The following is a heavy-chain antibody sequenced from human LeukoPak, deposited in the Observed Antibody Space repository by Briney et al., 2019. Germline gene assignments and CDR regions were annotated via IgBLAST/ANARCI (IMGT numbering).Heavy chain of an antibody. J-gene: IGHJ4*02. CDR1: GYTFTGYH. Sequence: ASVKVSCKASGYTFTGYHIHWVRQAPGQGLEWMGRINPYSGDTNFAQKFQGRVTMTRDTSVTTAYMDLSSLTPDDTAVYFCARDQGSLTRSWYTGYWGQGTQVTVSS. CDR2: INPYSGDT. D-gene: IGHD6-13*01. V-gene: IGHV1-2*06. CDR3: ARDQGSLTRSWYTGY.